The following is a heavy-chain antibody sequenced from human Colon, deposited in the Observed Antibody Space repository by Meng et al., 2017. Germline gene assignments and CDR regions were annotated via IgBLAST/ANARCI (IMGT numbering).Heavy chain of an antibody. J-gene: IGHJ4*02. Sequence: QLQLQESGPGLVKPSETLSLTCTVSGGSISSSHYYWGWVRQPPGKGLQWIGTIYYSGSTSYNPSLKSRVTISVDTSKNQFSVNLSSVTAADTAIYYCARHGGWHFDYWGQGTLVTVSS. D-gene: IGHD6-19*01. CDR1: GGSISSSHYY. CDR3: ARHGGWHFDY. V-gene: IGHV4-39*01. CDR2: IYYSGST.